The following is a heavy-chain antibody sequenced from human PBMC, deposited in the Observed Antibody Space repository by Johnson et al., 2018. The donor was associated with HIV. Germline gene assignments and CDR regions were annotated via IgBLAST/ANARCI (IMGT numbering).Heavy chain of an antibody. Sequence: MLLVESGGGVVRPGGSLRLSCVASGFTFDDYAMSWVRHAPGKGLEWVAGLNWNGGSTVYADSVKGRFTISRDNAKKSLYLQMNSLRAEDTAVYYCARDKGRGAFDIWGQGTMVTVSS. CDR1: GFTFDDYA. J-gene: IGHJ3*02. CDR2: LNWNGGST. CDR3: ARDKGRGAFDI. V-gene: IGHV3-20*04. D-gene: IGHD1-26*01.